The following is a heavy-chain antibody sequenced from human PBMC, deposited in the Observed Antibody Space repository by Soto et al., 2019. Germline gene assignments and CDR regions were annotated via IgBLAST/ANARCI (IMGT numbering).Heavy chain of an antibody. CDR1: GGSVSSGSYY. CDR3: ARGPPSSSSWYRSSGNWFDP. J-gene: IGHJ5*02. CDR2: IYYSGST. D-gene: IGHD6-13*01. V-gene: IGHV4-61*01. Sequence: SETLSLTCTVSGGSVSSGSYYWSWIRQPPGKGLEWIGYIYYSGSTNYNPSLKSRVTISVDTSKNQFSLKLSSVTAADTVVYYCARGPPSSSSWYRSSGNWFDPWGQGTLVTVS.